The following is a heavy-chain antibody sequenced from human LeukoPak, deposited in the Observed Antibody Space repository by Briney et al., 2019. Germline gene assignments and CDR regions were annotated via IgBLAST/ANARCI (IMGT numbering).Heavy chain of an antibody. Sequence: GGSLRLSCAASGFTFSIYWISWVRQAPEKGLEWVANIKADGSEKQYVDSVKGRFTISRDNAKNSLYLQMNSLRAEDTAVYYCARDPCCYSSSWGPYFDYWGQGTLVTVSS. CDR1: GFTFSIYW. D-gene: IGHD2-2*01. V-gene: IGHV3-7*01. CDR3: ARDPCCYSSSWGPYFDY. CDR2: IKADGSEK. J-gene: IGHJ4*02.